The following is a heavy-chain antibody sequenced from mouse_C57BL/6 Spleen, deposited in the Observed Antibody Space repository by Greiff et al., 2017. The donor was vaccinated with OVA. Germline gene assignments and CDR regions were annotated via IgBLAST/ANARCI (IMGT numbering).Heavy chain of an antibody. CDR3: ARKDGYGGVGYAMDY. V-gene: IGHV2-2*01. Sequence: VQLQQSGPGLVQPSQSLSITCTVSGFSLTSSGVHWVRQSPEKGLEWLGVIWSGGSTDYNAAFISRLSISKYSSKSQICFKMNRLRADDTAIYYCARKDGYGGVGYAMDYWGQGTSVTVSS. CDR2: IWSGGST. D-gene: IGHD2-2*01. J-gene: IGHJ4*01. CDR1: GFSLTSSG.